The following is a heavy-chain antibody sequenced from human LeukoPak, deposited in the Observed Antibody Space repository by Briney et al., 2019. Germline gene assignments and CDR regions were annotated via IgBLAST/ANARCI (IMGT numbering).Heavy chain of an antibody. V-gene: IGHV1-8*03. CDR1: GYTFTSYD. Sequence: VASVKVSCKASGYTFTSYDINWVRQATGQGLEWMGWMNPNSGNTGYAQKFQGRVTITRNTSISTAYMELSSLRSEDTAVYYCARGFGLRYFDWGAGYWGQGTLVTVSS. CDR2: MNPNSGNT. J-gene: IGHJ4*02. D-gene: IGHD3-9*01. CDR3: ARGFGLRYFDWGAGY.